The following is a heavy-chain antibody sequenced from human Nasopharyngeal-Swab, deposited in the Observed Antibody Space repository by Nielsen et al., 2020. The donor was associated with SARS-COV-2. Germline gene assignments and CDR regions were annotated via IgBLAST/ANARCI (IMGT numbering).Heavy chain of an antibody. V-gene: IGHV3-48*03. D-gene: IGHD2-8*02. CDR1: GFTSSSYE. Sequence: GESLKISCAAAGFTSSSYEMSWVRQAPGKGLEWVSYISSSGSTIYYADSVKGRFTISRDNARNSLYLQMNSLRAEDTAVYYCARDWAWSSSPGYCDYWGQGTLVTVSS. CDR2: ISSSGSTI. CDR3: ARDWAWSSSPGYCDY. J-gene: IGHJ4*02.